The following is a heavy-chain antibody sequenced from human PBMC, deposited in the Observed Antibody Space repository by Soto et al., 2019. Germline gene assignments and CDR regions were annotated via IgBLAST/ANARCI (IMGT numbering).Heavy chain of an antibody. V-gene: IGHV3-15*01. CDR1: GFTFSNAW. D-gene: IGHD6-19*01. J-gene: IGHJ4*02. Sequence: GGSLRLSCAASGFTFSNAWMSWVRQAPGKGLEWVGRIKSKTDGGTTDYAAPVKGRFTISRDDSKNTLYLQMNSLKTEETAVYYCTTDWAVAGTFKLLRPRAGLDYWGQGTLVTVSS. CDR3: TTDWAVAGTFKLLRPRAGLDY. CDR2: IKSKTDGGTT.